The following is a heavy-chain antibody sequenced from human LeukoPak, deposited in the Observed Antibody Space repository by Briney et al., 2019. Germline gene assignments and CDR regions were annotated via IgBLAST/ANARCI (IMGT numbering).Heavy chain of an antibody. D-gene: IGHD1-7*01. Sequence: SETLSLTCTVSGGSLRPYYWAWIRQSPGKGLEWIGTFSSGGSAYYNPSLTSRVSISKDTSDNQFSLRLYSVTAADTAVYYCARKQTGTMYDVWGQGTQVTVSS. J-gene: IGHJ4*02. CDR2: FSSGGSA. CDR3: ARKQTGTMYDV. V-gene: IGHV4-39*07. CDR1: GGSLRPYY.